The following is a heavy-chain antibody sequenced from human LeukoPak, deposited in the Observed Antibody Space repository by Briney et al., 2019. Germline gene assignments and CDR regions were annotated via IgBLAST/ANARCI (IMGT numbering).Heavy chain of an antibody. Sequence: PSETLSLTCTVSGYSITNTYYWGWIRQPPGKGLEWIGYIYYSGSTNYNPSLKSRVTISVDTSKNQFSLKLSSVTAADTAVYYCASFGVPAALDYYYMDVWGKGTTVTVSS. V-gene: IGHV4-59*01. CDR2: IYYSGST. D-gene: IGHD2-2*01. J-gene: IGHJ6*03. CDR1: GYSITNTYY. CDR3: ASFGVPAALDYYYMDV.